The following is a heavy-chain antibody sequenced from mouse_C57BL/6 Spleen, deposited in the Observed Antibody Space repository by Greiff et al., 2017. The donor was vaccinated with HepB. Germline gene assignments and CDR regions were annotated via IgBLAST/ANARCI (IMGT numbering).Heavy chain of an antibody. J-gene: IGHJ2*01. Sequence: QVQLQQPGAELVKPGASVKLSCKASGYTFTSYWMHWVKQRPGQGLEWIGMIHPNSGSTNYNEKFKSKATLTVDKSSSTAYMQLNSLTSEDSAVYYCAKDYGNSFYFDDWGQGTTLTVSS. CDR2: IHPNSGST. V-gene: IGHV1-64*01. CDR1: GYTFTSYW. CDR3: AKDYGNSFYFDD. D-gene: IGHD2-1*01.